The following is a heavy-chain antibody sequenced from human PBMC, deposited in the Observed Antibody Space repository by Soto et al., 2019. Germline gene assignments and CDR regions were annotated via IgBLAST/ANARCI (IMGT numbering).Heavy chain of an antibody. CDR1: GYTFSSYY. CDR3: ARDRVLGGDLLNYAMDV. V-gene: IGHV1-46*01. Sequence: ASVKVSCKASGYTFSSYYIHWVRQAPGKGLEWMGIINPSGGNTGYAQKFQGRVTMTRDTSTSTVYMELRSLRSEDTAVYYCARDRVLGGDLLNYAMDVWGQGTTVTVSS. D-gene: IGHD1-26*01. J-gene: IGHJ6*02. CDR2: INPSGGNT.